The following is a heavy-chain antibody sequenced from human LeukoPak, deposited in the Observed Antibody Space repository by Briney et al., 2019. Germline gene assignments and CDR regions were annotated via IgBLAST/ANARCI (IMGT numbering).Heavy chain of an antibody. CDR3: AKDGVRGALDAFDI. CDR2: IRGRGVGT. V-gene: IGHV3-23*01. J-gene: IGHJ3*02. CDR1: GFTFSSYA. Sequence: PGGFLRFPCAASGFTFSSYAMSWVRQAPGKGREWVAAIRGRGVGTYHADSVKGRFTISRDNSKNTLSLQMNGLRAEDTAVYYCAKDGVRGALDAFDIWGQGAMVTVSS. D-gene: IGHD1-26*01.